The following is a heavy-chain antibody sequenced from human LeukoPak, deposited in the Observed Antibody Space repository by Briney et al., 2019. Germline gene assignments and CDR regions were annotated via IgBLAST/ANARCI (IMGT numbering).Heavy chain of an antibody. CDR2: LYYSGKT. J-gene: IGHJ3*02. CDR3: ARPSGAAFDI. D-gene: IGHD3-10*01. CDR1: GGSITSRSYY. V-gene: IGHV4-61*05. Sequence: SETLSLTCTVSGGSITSRSYYWGWIRQPPGKGLEWIGYLYYSGKTAYNPSLKSRVTISLDTSKNQFSLKMYSVTAADTAVYYCARPSGAAFDIWGQGTMVTVSS.